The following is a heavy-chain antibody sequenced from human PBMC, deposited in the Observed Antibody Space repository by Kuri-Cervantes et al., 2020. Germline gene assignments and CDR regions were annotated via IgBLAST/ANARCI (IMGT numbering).Heavy chain of an antibody. D-gene: IGHD4-17*01. CDR1: GFTFNSYS. V-gene: IGHV3-30*02. CDR3: AKDLTTVTTS. J-gene: IGHJ5*02. CDR2: IRYDGSNK. Sequence: GESLKISCAASGFTFNSYSMHWVRQAPGKGLEWVAVIRYDGSNKYYADSVKGRFTISRDNSKNTLYLQMNSLRAEDTAVYYCAKDLTTVTTSWGQGTLVTVSS.